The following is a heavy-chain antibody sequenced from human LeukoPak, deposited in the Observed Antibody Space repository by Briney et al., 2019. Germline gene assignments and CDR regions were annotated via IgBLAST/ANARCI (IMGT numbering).Heavy chain of an antibody. V-gene: IGHV1-69*06. Sequence: ASVKVSCKASGGTFSNYAIGWVRQAPGQGLEWMGGVIPIFSTANYAQKFQGRVTITAEKSTSTAYMELSSLRSEDTAVYYCARDPKLAAAGTGDAFDIWGQGTVVTVSS. CDR3: ARDPKLAAAGTGDAFDI. CDR1: GGTFSNYA. D-gene: IGHD6-13*01. CDR2: VIPIFSTA. J-gene: IGHJ3*02.